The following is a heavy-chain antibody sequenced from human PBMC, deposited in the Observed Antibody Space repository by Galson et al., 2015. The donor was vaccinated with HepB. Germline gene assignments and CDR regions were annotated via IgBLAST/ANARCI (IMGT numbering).Heavy chain of an antibody. CDR3: ATLTTPNDY. D-gene: IGHD1-14*01. J-gene: IGHJ4*02. Sequence: SVTVSCKASGYTFTSYYMHWVRQAPGQGLEWMGIINPSGGSTSYTQKFQGRVTMTRDTSTSTVYVEVSSLRSEDTAVYYCATLTTPNDYWGQGTLVTVSS. CDR1: GYTFTSYY. CDR2: INPSGGST. V-gene: IGHV1-46*01.